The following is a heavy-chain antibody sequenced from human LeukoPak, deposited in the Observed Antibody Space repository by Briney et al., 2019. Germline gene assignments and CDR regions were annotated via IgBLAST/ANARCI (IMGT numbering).Heavy chain of an antibody. D-gene: IGHD1-26*01. Sequence: GASVKVSCKASGYTFTAYYMHWVRQAPGQGLEWMGWINPNSGATNYAQKFQGRVALTRDTSTSTVYMELSRLTSDDTAVYYCAMIYRGTYELAFDIWGQGTMVTVSS. CDR1: GYTFTAYY. J-gene: IGHJ3*02. V-gene: IGHV1-2*02. CDR2: INPNSGAT. CDR3: AMIYRGTYELAFDI.